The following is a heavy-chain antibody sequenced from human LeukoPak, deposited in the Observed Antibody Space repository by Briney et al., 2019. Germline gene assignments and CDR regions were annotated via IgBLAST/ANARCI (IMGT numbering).Heavy chain of an antibody. J-gene: IGHJ4*02. CDR3: AREDKFSSGWYSGYFDY. D-gene: IGHD6-19*01. CDR2: IIPIFGTA. CDR1: GGTFSSYA. V-gene: IGHV1-69*13. Sequence: PVKVSCKASGGTFSSYAISWVRQAPGQGLEWMGGIIPIFGTANYAQKFQGRVTITADESTSTAYMELSSLRSEDTAVYYCAREDKFSSGWYSGYFDYWGEGTMVTVSS.